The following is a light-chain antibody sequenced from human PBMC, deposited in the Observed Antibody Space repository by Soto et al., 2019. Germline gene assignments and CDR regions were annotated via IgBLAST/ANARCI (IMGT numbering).Light chain of an antibody. V-gene: IGLV2-8*01. CDR3: FSYAGNSIYV. CDR2: EVS. CDR1: SSDVGSYNY. J-gene: IGLJ1*01. Sequence: QSVLTQPPSASGSPGQSVTISCTGTSSDVGSYNYVSWYQQNPGKAPKLIIYEVSKRPPGVPDRFSGSKSGNTASLSVSGLQAEDDGDYYCFSYAGNSIYVFGTGTKLTVL.